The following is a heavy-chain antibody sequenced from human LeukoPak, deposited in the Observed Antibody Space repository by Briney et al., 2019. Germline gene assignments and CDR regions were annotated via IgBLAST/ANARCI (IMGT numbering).Heavy chain of an antibody. J-gene: IGHJ3*02. D-gene: IGHD2-15*01. CDR3: AKDLGGIVVALGGAFDI. CDR1: GFTFRSYA. Sequence: GGSLRLSCAASGFTFRSYAMRWVRQAPGKGLKWVSAISGSGGSTYYADSVKGRFTISRDNSKNTLYLQMNSLRAEDTAVYYCAKDLGGIVVALGGAFDIWGQGTMVTVSS. CDR2: ISGSGGST. V-gene: IGHV3-23*01.